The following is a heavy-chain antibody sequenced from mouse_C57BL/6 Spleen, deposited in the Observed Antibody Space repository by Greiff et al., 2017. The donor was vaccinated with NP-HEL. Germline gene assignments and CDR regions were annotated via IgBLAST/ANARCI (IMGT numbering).Heavy chain of an antibody. CDR1: GFTFTDYY. Sequence: EVQVVESGRGLVQPGGSLKLSCAASGFTFTDYYMYWVRQTPEKRLEWVAYISNGGGSTYYPDTVKGRFTFSRDNAKNTLYLQMSRLKSEDTAMYYCARQSYSNYVYFDYWGQGTTLTVSS. V-gene: IGHV5-12*01. CDR3: ARQSYSNYVYFDY. CDR2: ISNGGGST. J-gene: IGHJ2*01. D-gene: IGHD2-5*01.